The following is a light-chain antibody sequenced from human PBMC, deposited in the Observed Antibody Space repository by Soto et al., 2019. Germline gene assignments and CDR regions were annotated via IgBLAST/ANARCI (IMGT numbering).Light chain of an antibody. CDR1: QDIKNY. J-gene: IGKJ4*01. V-gene: IGKV1-33*01. Sequence: DIQMTQSPSSLSASVGDRVTITCQASQDIKNYLNWYQQKSGKAPKLLIYDASDLETGVPSRFSGSGSGTDFTFTINSLQPEDIATYYCQKYNSAPLTFGGGTEVEIK. CDR3: QKYNSAPLT. CDR2: DAS.